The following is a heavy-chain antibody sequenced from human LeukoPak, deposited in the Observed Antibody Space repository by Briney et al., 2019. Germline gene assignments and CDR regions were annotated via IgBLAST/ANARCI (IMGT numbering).Heavy chain of an antibody. CDR2: IYYSGST. J-gene: IGHJ1*01. CDR1: GGSISSYY. D-gene: IGHD6-13*01. Sequence: SETLSLTCTVSGGSISSYYWSWVRQPPGKGLEWIGYIYYSGSTNYNPSLKSRLTISVDTSKNQFSLKLSSVPAADTAVYYCASYIAAAGTFQHWGQGTLVTVSS. CDR3: ASYIAAAGTFQH. V-gene: IGHV4-59*08.